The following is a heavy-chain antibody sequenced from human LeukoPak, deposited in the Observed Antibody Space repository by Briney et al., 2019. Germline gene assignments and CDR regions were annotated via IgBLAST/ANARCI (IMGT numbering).Heavy chain of an antibody. CDR1: GFPFSSYP. D-gene: IGHD6-13*01. CDR3: TTVSPAGQLDY. V-gene: IGHV3-23*01. J-gene: IGHJ4*02. CDR2: ITASGDST. Sequence: GGSLRLSCAGSGFPFSSYPISWVRQPPGKGLEWVSAITASGDSTYSADSVKGRFTISRDNSKNTLYLQMNSLKTEDTAVYYCTTVSPAGQLDYWSQGALVTVSS.